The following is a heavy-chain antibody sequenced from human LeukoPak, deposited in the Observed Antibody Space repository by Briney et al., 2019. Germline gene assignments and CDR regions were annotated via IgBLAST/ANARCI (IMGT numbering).Heavy chain of an antibody. J-gene: IGHJ4*02. CDR2: IYYSGST. D-gene: IGHD3-3*01. Sequence: PSETLSLTCAVSGYSISRSYYWGWIRQPPGKGLGWIGSIYYSGSTYYNPSLKSRVTISVDTSKNQFSLKLSSVTAADTAVYYCARGSVLRHFNYWGQGTLVTVSS. CDR3: ARGSVLRHFNY. V-gene: IGHV4-38-2*01. CDR1: GYSISRSYY.